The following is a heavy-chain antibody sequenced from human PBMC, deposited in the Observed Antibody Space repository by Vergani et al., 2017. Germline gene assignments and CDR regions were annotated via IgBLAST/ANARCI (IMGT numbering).Heavy chain of an antibody. CDR2: LSASDRRT. Sequence: EVQLLESGGDLVQPGGSLRLSCAASGFTFSSYAMHWVRQAPGKGLEWVSTLSASDRRTHYADSVKGRFTISRDNSKNTLFLHMNSLRPEDTAVYYCAKVGRSEVAGTFGAFDIWGQGTLVAVSS. J-gene: IGHJ3*02. D-gene: IGHD6-19*01. CDR3: AKVGRSEVAGTFGAFDI. CDR1: GFTFSSYA. V-gene: IGHV3-23*01.